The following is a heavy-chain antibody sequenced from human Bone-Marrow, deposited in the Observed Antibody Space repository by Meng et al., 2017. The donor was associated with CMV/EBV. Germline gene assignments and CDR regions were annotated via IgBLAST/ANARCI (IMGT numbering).Heavy chain of an antibody. J-gene: IGHJ4*02. V-gene: IGHV3-30*02. Sequence: GESLKISCAASGFTFSSYWMSWVRQAPGKGLEWVAFIRYDGSNNYYADSVKGRFTISRDNSKNTLYLQMNSLRAEDTAVYHCAKTYYDFRSGYKGPFDYCGQGTLVTVSS. CDR3: AKTYYDFRSGYKGPFDY. CDR2: IRYDGSNN. D-gene: IGHD3-3*01. CDR1: GFTFSSYW.